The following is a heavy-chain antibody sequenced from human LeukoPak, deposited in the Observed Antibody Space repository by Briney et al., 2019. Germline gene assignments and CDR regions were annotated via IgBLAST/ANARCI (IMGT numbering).Heavy chain of an antibody. CDR1: GFTFSSHR. CDR3: ARDLSGIAGYTYGRGIDY. Sequence: GGSLRLSCAASGFTFSSHRMSWVRQAPGKGLEWVANIKKDGSEKYYVDAVKGRFTISRDNAKTSLYLQMNSLRAEDTAVYYCARDLSGIAGYTYGRGIDYWGQGTLVTVSS. J-gene: IGHJ4*02. D-gene: IGHD5-18*01. V-gene: IGHV3-7*01. CDR2: IKKDGSEK.